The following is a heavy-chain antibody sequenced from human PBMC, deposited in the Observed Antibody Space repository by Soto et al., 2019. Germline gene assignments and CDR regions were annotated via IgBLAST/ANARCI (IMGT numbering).Heavy chain of an antibody. CDR1: GGTFSSYA. D-gene: IGHD3-22*01. J-gene: IGHJ6*02. Sequence: SVKVSCKASGGTFSSYAISWVRQAPGQGLEWMGGIIPIFGTTNYAQKLQGRVTMTTDTSTSTAYMELRSLRSDDTAVYYCAREDYYYDSSGYYSAYGMDVWGQGTTVTVSS. CDR3: AREDYYYDSSGYYSAYGMDV. CDR2: IIPIFGTT. V-gene: IGHV1-69*05.